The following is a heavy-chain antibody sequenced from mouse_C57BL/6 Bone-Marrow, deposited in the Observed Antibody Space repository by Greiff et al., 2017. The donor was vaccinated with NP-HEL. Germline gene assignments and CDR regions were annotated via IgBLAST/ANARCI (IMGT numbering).Heavy chain of an antibody. CDR1: GFSLTSYG. CDR2: IWSGGST. V-gene: IGHV2-4*01. D-gene: IGHD1-1*01. CDR3: AITYGSSYGYFDV. Sequence: QVQLQESGPGLVQPSQSLSITCTVSGFSLTSYGVHWVRQPPGKGLEWLGVIWSGGSTDYNAAFISRLSISKDNSKSQVFFKMNSLQADDTAIYYCAITYGSSYGYFDVWGTGTTVTVSS. J-gene: IGHJ1*03.